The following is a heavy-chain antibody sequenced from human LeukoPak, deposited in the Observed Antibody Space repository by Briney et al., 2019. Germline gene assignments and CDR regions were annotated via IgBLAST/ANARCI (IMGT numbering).Heavy chain of an antibody. CDR2: IIPIFGTA. CDR1: GGTFSSYA. D-gene: IGHD2-2*01. Sequence: SVKVSCKASGGTFSSYAISWVRQAPGQGLEWMGGIIPIFGTANYAQKFQGRVTITADESTSTAYMELSSLRSEDTAVYYCASCIVVVPAASPGAFDIWGQGTMVTVSS. CDR3: ASCIVVVPAASPGAFDI. J-gene: IGHJ3*02. V-gene: IGHV1-69*13.